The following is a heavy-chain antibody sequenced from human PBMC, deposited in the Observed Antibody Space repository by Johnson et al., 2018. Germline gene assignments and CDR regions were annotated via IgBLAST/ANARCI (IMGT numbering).Heavy chain of an antibody. V-gene: IGHV3-71*02. CDR2: IRSKASGGTT. CDR3: AKDQSPVDVGATHYYYYMDV. D-gene: IGHD1-26*01. J-gene: IGHJ6*03. Sequence: VQLVESGGGVVQPGRSLRLSCAASGFTFSSYGMHWVRQAPVKGLEWVGVIRSKASGGTTEYAPAVKGRFTISRDDSKSIASLQMNSLRAEDTGVYYCAKDQSPVDVGATHYYYYMDVWGKGTTVTVSS. CDR1: GFTFSSYG.